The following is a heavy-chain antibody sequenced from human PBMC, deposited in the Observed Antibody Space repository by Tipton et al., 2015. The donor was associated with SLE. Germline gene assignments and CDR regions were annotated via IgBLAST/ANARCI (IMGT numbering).Heavy chain of an antibody. D-gene: IGHD5-18*01. CDR2: ISASSANI. CDR3: ARDLSYGYTYYYYTDV. CDR1: DFSVSSGYY. V-gene: IGHV3-11*06. Sequence: SLRLSCGVSDFSVSSGYYWGWIRQPPGKGLEWVSYISASSANIHYADSVEGRFTVSRENAENSVYLQLSSLRVDDTAVYYCARDLSYGYTYYYYTDVWGKGTTVTVSS. J-gene: IGHJ6*03.